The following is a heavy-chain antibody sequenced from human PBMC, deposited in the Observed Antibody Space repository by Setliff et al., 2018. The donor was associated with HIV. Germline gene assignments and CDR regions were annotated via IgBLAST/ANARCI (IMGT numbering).Heavy chain of an antibody. V-gene: IGHV4-59*08. CDR1: GGSINSYY. CDR3: ARHKSQPYYFDY. CDR2: VSTSGST. J-gene: IGHJ4*02. Sequence: SETLSLTCTVSGGSINSYYWSWIRLPPGRGLEWIGYVSTSGSTKYNPSLKSRVTISVDTSKNQFSLKLSSVTAADTAVYYCARHKSQPYYFDYWGQGTQVTVSS.